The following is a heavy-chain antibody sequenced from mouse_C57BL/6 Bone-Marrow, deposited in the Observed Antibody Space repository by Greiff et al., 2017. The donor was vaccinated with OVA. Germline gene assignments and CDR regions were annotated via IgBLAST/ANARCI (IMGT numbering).Heavy chain of an antibody. CDR2: ISNGGGST. Sequence: EVKVVESGGGLVQPGGSLKLSCAASGFTFSDYYMYWVRQTPEKRLEWVAYISNGGGSTYYPDTVKGRFTISRDNAKNTLYLQMSRLKSEDTAMYYCARHGGYYGYFDVWGTGTTVTVSS. D-gene: IGHD2-2*01. V-gene: IGHV5-12*01. CDR3: ARHGGYYGYFDV. CDR1: GFTFSDYY. J-gene: IGHJ1*03.